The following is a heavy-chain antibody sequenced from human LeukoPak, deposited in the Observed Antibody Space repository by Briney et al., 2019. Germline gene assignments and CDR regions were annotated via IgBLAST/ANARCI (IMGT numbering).Heavy chain of an antibody. CDR1: GGSISSYY. D-gene: IGHD3-3*01. CDR3: ARDQKYYDFWSGTNRFDP. J-gene: IGHJ5*02. Sequence: TSETLSLTCTVSGGSISSYYWSWIRQPAGKGLEWIGRIYTSGSTNYNPSLKSRVTMSVDTSKNQFSLKLSSVTAADTAVYYCARDQKYYDFWSGTNRFDPWGQGTLVTVSS. V-gene: IGHV4-4*07. CDR2: IYTSGST.